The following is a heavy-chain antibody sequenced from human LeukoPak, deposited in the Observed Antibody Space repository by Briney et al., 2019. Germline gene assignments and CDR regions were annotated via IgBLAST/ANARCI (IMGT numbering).Heavy chain of an antibody. CDR3: AKDHSYYYDSSGYHDY. CDR2: ISGSGGST. D-gene: IGHD3-22*01. J-gene: IGHJ4*02. V-gene: IGHV3-23*01. CDR1: GFTFSSYA. Sequence: QTGGSLRLSCAASGFTFSSYAMSWVRQAPGKGLEWVSAISGSGGSTYYADSVKGRFTISRDNSKNTLYLQMNSLRAEDTAVYYCAKDHSYYYDSSGYHDYWGQGTLVTVFS.